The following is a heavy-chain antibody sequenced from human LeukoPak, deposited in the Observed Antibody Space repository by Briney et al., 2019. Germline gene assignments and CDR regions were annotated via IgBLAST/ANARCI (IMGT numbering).Heavy chain of an antibody. CDR2: ISAYNGNT. CDR3: ARDMGGDCGGDCHLDY. CDR1: GYTFTSYD. V-gene: IGHV1-18*01. D-gene: IGHD2-21*02. J-gene: IGHJ4*02. Sequence: GASVKVSCKASGYTFTSYDISWVRQAPGQGLEWMGWISAYNGNTNYAQKLQGRVTMTTDTSTSTAYMELRSLRSDDTAVYYCARDMGGDCGGDCHLDYWGQGTLVTVSS.